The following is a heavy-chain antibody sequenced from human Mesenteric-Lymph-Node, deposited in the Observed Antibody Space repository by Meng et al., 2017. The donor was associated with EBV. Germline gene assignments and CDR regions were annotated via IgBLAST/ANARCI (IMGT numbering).Heavy chain of an antibody. CDR3: TNHYLVIAGRVDH. J-gene: IGHJ4*02. CDR1: GGSISSTTYY. V-gene: IGHV4-39*01. Sequence: RGGGAGRVGAGETVSLTGTVAGGSISSTTYYWGWIRQPPGKALEWIGSFYYTGSVYYNPSLKSRVTISVDTSTNKLSLKLSSVTAADTAVYYCTNHYLVIAGRVDHWGQGTLVTVSS. CDR2: FYYTGSV. D-gene: IGHD2/OR15-2a*01.